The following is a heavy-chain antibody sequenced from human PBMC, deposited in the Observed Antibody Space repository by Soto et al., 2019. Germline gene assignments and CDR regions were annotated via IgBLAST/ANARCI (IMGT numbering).Heavy chain of an antibody. V-gene: IGHV3-11*06. J-gene: IGHJ4*02. CDR2: ISSSSSYT. CDR1: GFTFSDYY. Sequence: PGGSLRLSCAASGFTFSDYYMSWIRQAPGKGLEWVSYISSSSSYTNYADSVKGRFTISRDNAKNSLYLQMNSLRAEDTAVYYCARERHPYSSRMKRYFDYWGQGTLVTVSS. CDR3: ARERHPYSSRMKRYFDY. D-gene: IGHD6-13*01.